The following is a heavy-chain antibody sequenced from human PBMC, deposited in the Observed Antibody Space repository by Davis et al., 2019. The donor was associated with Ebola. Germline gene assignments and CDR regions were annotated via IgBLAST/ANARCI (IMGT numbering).Heavy chain of an antibody. CDR1: GFFFNAYG. V-gene: IGHV3-30*02. CDR3: AKGWTYCSGDYCYNSLDF. Sequence: GESLKISCTASGFFFNAYGMHWVRQVPGKGLEWVTFIQFDGSKKFYADSVEGRFTISKDNSKNTLYLQMNSLRPEDTAVYYCAKGWTYCSGDYCYNSLDFWGQGTLVTVSS. D-gene: IGHD2-21*01. CDR2: IQFDGSKK. J-gene: IGHJ4*02.